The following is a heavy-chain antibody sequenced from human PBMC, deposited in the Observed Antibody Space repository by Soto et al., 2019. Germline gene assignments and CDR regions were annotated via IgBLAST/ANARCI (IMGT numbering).Heavy chain of an antibody. CDR1: GGSISSYY. D-gene: IGHD2-15*01. J-gene: IGHJ3*02. CDR2: IYYSGST. V-gene: IGHV4-59*08. CDR3: ARTIPRLVVAANDAFDI. Sequence: PSETLSLTCTVSGGSISSYYWSWIRQPPGKGLEWIGYIYYSGSTNYNPSLKSRVTISVDTSKNQFSLKLSSVTAADTAVYYCARTIPRLVVAANDAFDIWGQGTMVTVSS.